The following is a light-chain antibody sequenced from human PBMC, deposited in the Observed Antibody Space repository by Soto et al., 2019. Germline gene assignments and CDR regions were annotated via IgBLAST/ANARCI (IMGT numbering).Light chain of an antibody. CDR2: DVS. Sequence: QSVLTQPRSVSGSPGQSVTISCTGTSSDVGGYNYVSWYQQHPGKAPKLMIYDVSKRPSGVPDRFSGSKSGNTASLTISGLQAEDDADYCCSSYAGSSVFFGGGTQLTVL. J-gene: IGLJ2*01. V-gene: IGLV2-11*01. CDR3: SSYAGSSVF. CDR1: SSDVGGYNY.